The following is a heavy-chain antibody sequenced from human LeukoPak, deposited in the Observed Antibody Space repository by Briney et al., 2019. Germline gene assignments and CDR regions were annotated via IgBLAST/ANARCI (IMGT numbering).Heavy chain of an antibody. CDR3: AKGGKYCSGGSCYLI. CDR2: ISGSGSST. D-gene: IGHD2-15*01. J-gene: IGHJ4*02. CDR1: GFTFSSYA. Sequence: GGSLRLSCAPSGFTFSSYAMNWVRQAPGKGREWVSHISGSGSSTYFADSVKGRFTISTDNSKNTLYLQMDSLRAEDTAVYYCAKGGKYCSGGSCYLIWGQGSLVTVSS. V-gene: IGHV3-23*01.